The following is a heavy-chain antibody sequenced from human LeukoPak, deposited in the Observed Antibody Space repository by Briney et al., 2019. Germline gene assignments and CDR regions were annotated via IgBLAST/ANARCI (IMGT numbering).Heavy chain of an antibody. CDR1: GGSVSSYY. CDR3: ASEDYDSSGYHFDY. D-gene: IGHD3-22*01. CDR2: IYYSGST. J-gene: IGHJ4*02. Sequence: SETLSLTCTVSGGSVSSYYWSWIRQPPGKGLEWIWYIYYSGSTNYNPSLKSRVTISVDTSKNQFPLKLSSVTAADTDVYYCASEDYDSSGYHFDYWGQGTLVTVSS. V-gene: IGHV4-59*02.